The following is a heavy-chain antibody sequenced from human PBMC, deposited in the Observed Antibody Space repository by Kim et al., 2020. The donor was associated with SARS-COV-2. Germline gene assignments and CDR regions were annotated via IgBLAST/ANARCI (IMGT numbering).Heavy chain of an antibody. Sequence: GGSLRLSCAASGFTFSSYWINWVRQAPGKGLVWVSSINTDGSTTSHADSVKGRFTISRDNARNTLYLQMNSLRAEDTAIYYCTRLATGPSPDYWGQGTLVTVSS. CDR2: INTDGSTT. V-gene: IGHV3-74*01. CDR3: TRLATGPSPDY. J-gene: IGHJ4*02. CDR1: GFTFSSYW.